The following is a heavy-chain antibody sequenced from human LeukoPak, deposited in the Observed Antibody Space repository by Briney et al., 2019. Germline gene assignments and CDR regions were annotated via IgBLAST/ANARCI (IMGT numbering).Heavy chain of an antibody. V-gene: IGHV4-61*02. CDR3: ARDLSSSWYDY. Sequence: SQTLSLTCTVSGGSISSGSYYWSWIRQPAGKGLEYIGRIYTSGSTNYNPSLKSRVTISVDTSKNQFSLKLSSVTAADTAVYYCARDLSSSWYDYWGQGTLVTVSS. D-gene: IGHD6-13*01. J-gene: IGHJ4*02. CDR2: IYTSGST. CDR1: GGSISSGSYY.